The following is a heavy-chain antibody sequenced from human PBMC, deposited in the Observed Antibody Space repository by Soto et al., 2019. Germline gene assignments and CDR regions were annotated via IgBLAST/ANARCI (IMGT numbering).Heavy chain of an antibody. D-gene: IGHD6-19*01. V-gene: IGHV5-10-1*01. CDR3: ARLAGYSSGWYEYYYYGMDV. J-gene: IGHJ6*02. CDR1: GYSFTSYW. Sequence: GESLKISCKGSGYSFTSYWISWVRQMPGKGLEWMGRIDPSDSYTNYSPSFQGHATISADKSISTAYLQWSSLKASDTAMYYCARLAGYSSGWYEYYYYGMDVWGQGTTVTVSS. CDR2: IDPSDSYT.